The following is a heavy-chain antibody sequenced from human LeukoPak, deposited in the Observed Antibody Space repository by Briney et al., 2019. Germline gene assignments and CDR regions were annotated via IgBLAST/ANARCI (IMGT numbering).Heavy chain of an antibody. D-gene: IGHD3-10*01. V-gene: IGHV3-30*04. Sequence: PGGSLRLSCAASGFTFSSYAMHWVRQAPGKGLEWVAVISYDGSNKYYADSVKGRFTISSDNSKNTLYLQMNSLRADDTAVYYCARDAGSGSYFDYWGQGTLVTVSS. CDR2: ISYDGSNK. J-gene: IGHJ4*02. CDR1: GFTFSSYA. CDR3: ARDAGSGSYFDY.